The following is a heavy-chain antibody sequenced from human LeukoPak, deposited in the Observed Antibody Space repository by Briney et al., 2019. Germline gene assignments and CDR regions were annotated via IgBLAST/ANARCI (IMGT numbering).Heavy chain of an antibody. V-gene: IGHV4-59*12. CDR1: GGSISSYY. Sequence: SETLSLTCTVSGGSISSYYWSWIRQPPGKGLEWIGSIYYTGDTYNIPSLKGRLTISVDLSKNQFSLRLSSVTAVDTAVFYCARSPYNFYFDYWGQGALVTVSS. D-gene: IGHD1-1*01. J-gene: IGHJ4*02. CDR3: ARSPYNFYFDY. CDR2: IYYTGDT.